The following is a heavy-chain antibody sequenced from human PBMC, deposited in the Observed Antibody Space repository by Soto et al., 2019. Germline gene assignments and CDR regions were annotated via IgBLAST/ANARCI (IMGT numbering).Heavy chain of an antibody. J-gene: IGHJ6*02. D-gene: IGHD4-4*01. CDR1: GGSISSGGYY. V-gene: IGHV4-31*03. Sequence: PSETLSLTCTVSGGSISSGGYYWSWIRQHPGKGLEWIGCIYYSGSTYYNPSLKSRVTISVDTSKNQFSLKLSSVTAADTAVYYCARVMTTDYYYGMDVWGQGTTVTVSS. CDR2: IYYSGST. CDR3: ARVMTTDYYYGMDV.